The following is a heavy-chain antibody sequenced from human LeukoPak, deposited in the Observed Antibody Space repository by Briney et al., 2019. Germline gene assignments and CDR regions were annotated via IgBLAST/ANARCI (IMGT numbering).Heavy chain of an antibody. J-gene: IGHJ6*02. CDR2: INHSGST. V-gene: IGHV4-34*01. CDR1: GGSFSGYY. D-gene: IGHD3-10*01. Sequence: PSETLSLTCAVYGGSFSGYYWSWIRQPPGKGLGWIGEINHSGSTNYNPSLKSRVTISVDTSKNQFSLKLSSVTAADTAVYYCARLRYYYGSGSYYMPYYYGMDVWGQGTTVTVSS. CDR3: ARLRYYYGSGSYYMPYYYGMDV.